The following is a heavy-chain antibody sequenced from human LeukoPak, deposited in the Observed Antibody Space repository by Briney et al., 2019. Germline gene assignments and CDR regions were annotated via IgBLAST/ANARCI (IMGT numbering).Heavy chain of an antibody. J-gene: IGHJ4*02. CDR3: ATTGVLSPGGY. D-gene: IGHD3-16*01. Sequence: PGGSLRLSCAASGVTVRSNHMSWVRQAPGKGLEWVSVIYSGGSTFYADSVKGRFTISRDNSKNTLYLQMNSLRGEDTAVYYCATTGVLSPGGYWGQGTLVTVSS. CDR1: GVTVRSNH. CDR2: IYSGGST. V-gene: IGHV3-66*01.